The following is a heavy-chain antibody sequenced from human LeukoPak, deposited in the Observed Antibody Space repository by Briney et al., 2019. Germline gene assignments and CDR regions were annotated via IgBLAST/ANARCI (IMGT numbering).Heavy chain of an antibody. J-gene: IGHJ6*02. CDR2: ISYDGSNK. D-gene: IGHD6-6*01. CDR1: GFTFSSYA. CDR3: ARDYSSSRHYYYYGMDV. V-gene: IGHV3-30-3*01. Sequence: PGGSLRLSCAASGFTFSSYAMHWVRQAPGKGLEWVAVISYDGSNKYYADSVKGRFTISRDNSKNTLYLQMNSLRAEDTAVYYCARDYSSSRHYYYYGMDVWGQGTTVTVSS.